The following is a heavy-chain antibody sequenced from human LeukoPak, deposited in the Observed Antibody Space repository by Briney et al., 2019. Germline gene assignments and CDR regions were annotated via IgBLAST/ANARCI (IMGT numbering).Heavy chain of an antibody. J-gene: IGHJ6*03. CDR2: IYYSGST. CDR1: GGSISSYY. CDR3: ARGTTRYYDILTGYYTASDYYYYMDV. V-gene: IGHV4-59*01. Sequence: SETLSLTCTVSGGSISSYYWSWIRQPPGKGLEWIGYIYYSGSTNYNPSLKSRVTISVDTSKNQFSLKLSSVTAADTAVYYCARGTTRYYDILTGYYTASDYYYYMDVWGKGTTVTISS. D-gene: IGHD3-9*01.